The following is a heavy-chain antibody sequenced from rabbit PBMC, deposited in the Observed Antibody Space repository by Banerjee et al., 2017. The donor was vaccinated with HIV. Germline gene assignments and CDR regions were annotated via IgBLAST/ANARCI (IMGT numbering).Heavy chain of an antibody. CDR1: GIDFSGYW. V-gene: IGHV1S45*01. J-gene: IGHJ4*01. D-gene: IGHD1-1*01. Sequence: QEQLEESGGGLVKPGGTLTLTCTASGIDFSGYWICWVRQAPGKGLEWIACIYGGSSGSTYHASWAKGRFTISKTSSTTVTLQMTSLTAADTATYFCMRKKSSAYSDSSGNLWGPGTLVTVS. CDR2: IYGGSSGST. CDR3: MRKKSSAYSDSSGNL.